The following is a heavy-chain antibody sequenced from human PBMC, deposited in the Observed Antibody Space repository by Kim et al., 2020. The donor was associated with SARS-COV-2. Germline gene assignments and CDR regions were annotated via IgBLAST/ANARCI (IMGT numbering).Heavy chain of an antibody. CDR3: AKGGVRGVRFDY. Sequence: GGSLRLSCAASGFTFSSYVMSWVRQAPGKGLEWVSAISGSGGSTYYADSVKGRFTISRDNSKDTLYLQMNSLRVEDTAVYYCAKGGVRGVRFDYWGPGTLVIVS. V-gene: IGHV3-23*01. D-gene: IGHD3-10*01. CDR1: GFTFSSYV. CDR2: ISGSGGST. J-gene: IGHJ4*02.